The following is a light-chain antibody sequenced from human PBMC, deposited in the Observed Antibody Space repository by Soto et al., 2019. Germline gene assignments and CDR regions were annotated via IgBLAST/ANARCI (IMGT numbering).Light chain of an antibody. CDR3: SSYTSSSTGV. Sequence: QSALTQPASVSGSPGRSITISCTGTSSDVGGYNYVSWYQQHPGKAPKLMIYEVSNRPSGVSNRFSGSKSGNTASLTISGLQAEDEADYYRSSYTSSSTGVFGGGTKLTLL. V-gene: IGLV2-14*01. CDR1: SSDVGGYNY. CDR2: EVS. J-gene: IGLJ3*02.